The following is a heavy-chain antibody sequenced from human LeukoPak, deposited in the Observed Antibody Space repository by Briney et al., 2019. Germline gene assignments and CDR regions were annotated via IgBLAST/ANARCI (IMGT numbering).Heavy chain of an antibody. CDR2: IIPIFGTA. Sequence: GSSVKVSCKASGGTFSSYAISWVRQAPGQGLEWMGGIIPIFGTANYAQKFQGRVTITTDESTSTAYMELSSLRSEDAAVYYWARGGTGNHSPPHFDYWGQGTLVTVSS. V-gene: IGHV1-69*05. CDR3: ARGGTGNHSPPHFDY. D-gene: IGHD3-10*01. CDR1: GGTFSSYA. J-gene: IGHJ4*02.